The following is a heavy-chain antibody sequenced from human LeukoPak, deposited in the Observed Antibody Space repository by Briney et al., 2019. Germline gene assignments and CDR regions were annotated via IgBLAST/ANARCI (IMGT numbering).Heavy chain of an antibody. D-gene: IGHD3-10*01. CDR1: GFTFSSYG. J-gene: IGHJ4*02. CDR3: ARDREFGELLVGPVDY. V-gene: IGHV3-33*01. CDR2: IWYDGSNK. Sequence: PGGSLRLSCAASGFTFSSYGMHWVRQAPGKGLEWVAVIWYDGSNKYYADSVKGRFTISRDNSKNTLYLQMNSLRAEDTAVYYCARDREFGELLVGPVDYWGQGTLVTVSS.